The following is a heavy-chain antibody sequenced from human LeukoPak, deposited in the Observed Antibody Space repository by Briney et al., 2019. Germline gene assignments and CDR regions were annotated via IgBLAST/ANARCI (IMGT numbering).Heavy chain of an antibody. CDR3: ARAVGPYDY. D-gene: IGHD3-10*01. CDR1: GFTFSSYS. Sequence: GGSLRLSCAASGFTFSSYSMNWVRQAPGKGLEWATYISSSSSTIYYADSVKGRFTISRDNAKNSLYLQMNSLRVEDTAVYYCARAVGPYDYWGQGTLVTVSS. V-gene: IGHV3-48*01. J-gene: IGHJ4*02. CDR2: ISSSSSTI.